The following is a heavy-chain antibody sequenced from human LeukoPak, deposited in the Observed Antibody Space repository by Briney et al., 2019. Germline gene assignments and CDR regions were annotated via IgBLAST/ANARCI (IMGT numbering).Heavy chain of an antibody. CDR1: GARFRNHY. CDR2: ISSSGSNI. J-gene: IGHJ4*02. V-gene: IGHV3-11*01. D-gene: IGHD2-15*01. CDR3: AGALMVAAFDS. Sequence: GGSLRLSCAASGARFRNHYMSWIRQAPGKGLEWISYISSSGSNIHYADSMRGRVTISRDNANNSLTLHMSSLRAEDTAVYYCAGALMVAAFDSWGQGTLVTVSS.